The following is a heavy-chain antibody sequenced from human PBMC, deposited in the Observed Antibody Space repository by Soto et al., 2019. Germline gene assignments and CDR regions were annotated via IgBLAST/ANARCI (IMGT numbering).Heavy chain of an antibody. J-gene: IGHJ4*02. D-gene: IGHD3-22*01. CDR2: ISSSDSI. CDR1: GFTFSDYY. V-gene: IGHV3-11*01. Sequence: LRLSCAASGFTFSDYYMSWIRQAPGKGLEWVSYISSSDSIYYADSVKGRFTISRDNAKNSLYLQMNSLRAEDPAVYYCARDLGYYDSSGYFDYWGQGTLVTVSS. CDR3: ARDLGYYDSSGYFDY.